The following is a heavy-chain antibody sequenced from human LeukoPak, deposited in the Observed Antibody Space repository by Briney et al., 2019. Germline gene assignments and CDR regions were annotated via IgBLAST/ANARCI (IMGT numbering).Heavy chain of an antibody. Sequence: QPGGSLRLSCAASGFTFSSYEMNWVRQAPGKGLEWVSYISSSGSTIYYADPVKGRFTISRDNAKNSLYLQMNSLRAEDTAVYYCASHHYGDFSFDYWGQGTLVTVSS. CDR2: ISSSGSTI. CDR3: ASHHYGDFSFDY. CDR1: GFTFSSYE. V-gene: IGHV3-48*03. D-gene: IGHD4-17*01. J-gene: IGHJ4*02.